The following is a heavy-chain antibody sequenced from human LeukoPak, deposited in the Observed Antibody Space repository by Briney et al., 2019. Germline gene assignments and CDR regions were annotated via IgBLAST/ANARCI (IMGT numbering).Heavy chain of an antibody. CDR2: IYYSGST. D-gene: IGHD2-2*01. V-gene: IGHV4-31*03. Sequence: SQTLSLTCTVSGGPISSGGYYWSWIRQHPGKGLEWIGYIYYSGSTYYNPSLKSRVTISVDTSKNQFSLKLSSVTAADTAVYYCARDMVPAAREHSAFDIWGQGTMVTVSS. CDR3: ARDMVPAAREHSAFDI. J-gene: IGHJ3*02. CDR1: GGPISSGGYY.